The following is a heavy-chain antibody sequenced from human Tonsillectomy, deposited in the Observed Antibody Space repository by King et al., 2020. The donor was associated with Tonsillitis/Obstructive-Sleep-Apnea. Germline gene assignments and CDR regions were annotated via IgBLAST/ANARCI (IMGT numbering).Heavy chain of an antibody. V-gene: IGHV3-15*07. J-gene: IGHJ6*02. Sequence: VQLVESGGGLVKPGGSLRLSCVASGFSFTKAWMNWVRQAPGKGLEWVGRIKSKTDGGTIDYAAPVKGRFTISRDDSKNMLYLQMNSLETEDTAVYYCTTRFSEYCSGGSCYYGMDVWGQGTTVTVSS. CDR1: GFSFTKAW. CDR3: TTRFSEYCSGGSCYYGMDV. D-gene: IGHD2-15*01. CDR2: IKSKTDGGTI.